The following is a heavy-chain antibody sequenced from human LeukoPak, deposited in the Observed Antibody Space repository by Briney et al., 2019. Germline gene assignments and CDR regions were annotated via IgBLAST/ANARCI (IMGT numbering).Heavy chain of an antibody. D-gene: IGHD3-22*01. Sequence: SETLSLTCTVSGGSISSYYWSWIRQPAGKGLEWIGRIYTSGSTNYNPSLKSRVTMSVDTSKNQFSLKLSSVTAAGTAVYYCARDSPPYYYDSSGLDYWGQGTLVTVSS. J-gene: IGHJ4*02. CDR3: ARDSPPYYYDSSGLDY. CDR2: IYTSGST. CDR1: GGSISSYY. V-gene: IGHV4-4*07.